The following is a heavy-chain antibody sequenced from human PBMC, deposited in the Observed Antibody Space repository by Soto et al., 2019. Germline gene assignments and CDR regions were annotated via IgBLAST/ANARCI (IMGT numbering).Heavy chain of an antibody. V-gene: IGHV4-34*01. J-gene: IGHJ4*02. Sequence: SSETLSLTCAVYGGSFSGYYWSWIRQPPGKGLEWIGEINHSGSTNYNPSLKSRVTISVDTSKNQFSLKLSSVTAADTAVYYCARRALHYSNYGVGRVDYWGQGTLVTVSS. CDR2: INHSGST. CDR3: ARRALHYSNYGVGRVDY. D-gene: IGHD4-4*01. CDR1: GGSFSGYY.